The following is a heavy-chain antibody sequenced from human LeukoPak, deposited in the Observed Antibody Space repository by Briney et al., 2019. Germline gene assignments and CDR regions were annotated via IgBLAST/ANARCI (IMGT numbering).Heavy chain of an antibody. CDR2: INHSGST. CDR3: ARGQGVLMAADYLWFDP. CDR1: GGSFSGYY. J-gene: IGHJ5*02. V-gene: IGHV4-34*01. D-gene: IGHD3-10*01. Sequence: PSETLSLTCAVYGGSFSGYYWSWIRQPPGKGLEWIGEINHSGSTNYNPSLKSRVTISVDTSKNQFSLKLSSVTAADTAVYYCARGQGVLMAADYLWFDPWGQGTLVTVSS.